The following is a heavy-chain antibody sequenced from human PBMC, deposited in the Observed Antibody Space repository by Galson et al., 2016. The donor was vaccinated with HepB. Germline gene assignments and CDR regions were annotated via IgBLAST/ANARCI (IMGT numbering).Heavy chain of an antibody. CDR1: GFTFSSYW. V-gene: IGHV3-74*01. Sequence: SLRLSCAASGFTFSSYWMHWVRQAPGKGLVWVSRINSDGNTTNYAASVKGRFTISRDNAKNTLYLQMNSLRAEDTAVYYCAREGYYYDNSFFRGENAFDIWGQGTMVTVSS. D-gene: IGHD3-22*01. J-gene: IGHJ3*02. CDR3: AREGYYYDNSFFRGENAFDI. CDR2: INSDGNTT.